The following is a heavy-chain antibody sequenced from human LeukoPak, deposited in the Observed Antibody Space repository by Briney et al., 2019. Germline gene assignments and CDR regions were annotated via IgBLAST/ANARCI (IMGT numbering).Heavy chain of an antibody. D-gene: IGHD3-22*01. CDR2: INHSGST. J-gene: IGHJ6*03. Sequence: PSETLSLTCAVYGGSFSGYYWSWIRQPPGKGLEWIGEINHSGSTNYNPSLKSRVTISVDTSKNQFSLKLSSVTAADTAVYYCARTYDSSGYLYYYYYMDVWSKGTTVTISS. V-gene: IGHV4-34*01. CDR1: GGSFSGYY. CDR3: ARTYDSSGYLYYYYYMDV.